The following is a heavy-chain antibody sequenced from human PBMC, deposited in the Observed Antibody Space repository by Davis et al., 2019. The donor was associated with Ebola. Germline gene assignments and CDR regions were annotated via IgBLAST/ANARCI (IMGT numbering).Heavy chain of an antibody. CDR2: IYYSGST. D-gene: IGHD6-13*01. Sequence: SETLSLTCTVSGGSISSYYWSWIRQPPGKGLEWIGYIYYSGSTNYNPSLKSRVTISVDTSKNQFSLKLSSVTAADTAVYYCATSIAAGDYGMDVWGQGTTVTVSS. CDR3: ATSIAAGDYGMDV. V-gene: IGHV4-59*12. CDR1: GGSISSYY. J-gene: IGHJ6*02.